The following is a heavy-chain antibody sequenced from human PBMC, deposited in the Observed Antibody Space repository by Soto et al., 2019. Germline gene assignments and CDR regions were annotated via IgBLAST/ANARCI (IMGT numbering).Heavy chain of an antibody. Sequence: EVQLVESGGGLVQPGRSLRLSCAASGFTFDDYAMHWVRQAPGKGLEWVSGISWNGGSIGYADSVKGRFTISRDNAKHSLYLQMNSLGAADTPLYYCAKTYRSGHYFDYWEQLTLVTVSS. J-gene: IGHJ4*02. D-gene: IGHD6-19*01. CDR1: GFTFDDYA. CDR3: AKTYRSGHYFDY. CDR2: ISWNGGSI. V-gene: IGHV3-9*01.